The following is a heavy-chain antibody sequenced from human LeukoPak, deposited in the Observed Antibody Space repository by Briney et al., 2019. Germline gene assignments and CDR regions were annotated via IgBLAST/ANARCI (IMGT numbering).Heavy chain of an antibody. CDR3: AKDDYYDTSGYRD. J-gene: IGHJ4*02. V-gene: IGHV3-30*18. D-gene: IGHD3-22*01. CDR1: GFTFSSYG. Sequence: GRSLRLSCAASGFTFSSYGMHWVRQAPGKGLEWVAVISYDVGKKYYADSVKGRFTISRDNSKNTLYLQMNSLKAEDTAVYYCAKDDYYDTSGYRDWGQGTLVTVSS. CDR2: ISYDVGKK.